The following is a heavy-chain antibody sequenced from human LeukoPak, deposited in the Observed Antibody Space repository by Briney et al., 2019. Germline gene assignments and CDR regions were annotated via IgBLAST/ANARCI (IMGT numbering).Heavy chain of an antibody. Sequence: GGSLRLSRAASGFTFSSYGMHWVRQAPGKGLEWVAVIWYDGSNKYYADSVKGRFTISRDNSKNTLYLQMNSLRAEDTAVYYCATDSSLSGFDYWGQGTLVTVSS. V-gene: IGHV3-33*01. CDR2: IWYDGSNK. CDR1: GFTFSSYG. J-gene: IGHJ4*02. CDR3: ATDSSLSGFDY. D-gene: IGHD6-13*01.